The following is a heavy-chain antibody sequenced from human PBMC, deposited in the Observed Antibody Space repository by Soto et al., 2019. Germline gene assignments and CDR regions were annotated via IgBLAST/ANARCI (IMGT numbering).Heavy chain of an antibody. CDR3: ARDDRGYSSGWYLAGYYYYYGMDV. V-gene: IGHV3-33*01. J-gene: IGHJ6*02. Sequence: GGSLRLSCAASGFTFSSYGMHWVRQAPGKGLEWVAVIWYDGSNKYYADSVKGRFTISRDNSKNTLYLQMNSLRAEDTTVYYCARDDRGYSSGWYLAGYYYYYGMDVWGQGTTVTVSS. CDR1: GFTFSSYG. D-gene: IGHD6-19*01. CDR2: IWYDGSNK.